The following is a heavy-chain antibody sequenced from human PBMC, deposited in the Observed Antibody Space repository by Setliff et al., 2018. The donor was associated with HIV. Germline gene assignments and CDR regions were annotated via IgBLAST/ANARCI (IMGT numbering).Heavy chain of an antibody. D-gene: IGHD3-10*01. CDR2: ISPSGSYI. J-gene: IGHJ4*02. V-gene: IGHV3-21*01. CDR1: GFTFSSHN. CDR3: ARDHLGSYDY. Sequence: PGGSLRLSCAASGFTFSSHNMNWVRQAPGKGLEWVSSISPSGSYIYYADSMKGRFTISRGNSKNTLYLQVNSLRPEDTAVYYCARDHLGSYDYWGQGTLVTAPQ.